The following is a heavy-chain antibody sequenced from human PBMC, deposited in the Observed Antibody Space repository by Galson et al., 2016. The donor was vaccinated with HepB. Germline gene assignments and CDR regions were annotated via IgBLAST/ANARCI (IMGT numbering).Heavy chain of an antibody. Sequence: SLRLSCAASGFAFSSYWMTWVRQAPRRGLEWVANIKKDGSERFYVDSVWGRFTISRDNSKNSLYLQMNSLRAEDTAVYYCASQGKDFWSGSPDFWGQGTLVTVSS. CDR3: ASQGKDFWSGSPDF. D-gene: IGHD3-3*01. CDR1: GFAFSSYW. CDR2: IKKDGSER. J-gene: IGHJ4*02. V-gene: IGHV3-7*01.